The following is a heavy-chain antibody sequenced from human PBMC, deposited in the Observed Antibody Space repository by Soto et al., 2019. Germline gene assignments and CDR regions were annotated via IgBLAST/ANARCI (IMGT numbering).Heavy chain of an antibody. D-gene: IGHD2-2*01. J-gene: IGHJ5*02. V-gene: IGHV4-39*01. CDR1: GASISSSSFY. CDR2: IYYDGST. CDR3: ARLHCNSPNCVPLDP. Sequence: SETLSLTCTVSGASISSSSFYWGWIRQPPGKGLESIANIYYDGSTYYNPSLKSRVTISLDTSKNQLSLRLSSVTAADTAVYYCARLHCNSPNCVPLDPWGQGTLVTVSS.